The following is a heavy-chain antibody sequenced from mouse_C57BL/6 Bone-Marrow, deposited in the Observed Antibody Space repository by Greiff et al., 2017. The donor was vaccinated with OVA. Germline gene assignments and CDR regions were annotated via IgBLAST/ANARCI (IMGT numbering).Heavy chain of an antibody. CDR1: GFNIKDDY. Sequence: EVQLQQSGAELVRPGASVKLSCTASGFNIKDDYMHWVRQRPEQGLEWIGWIDPENGDTEYASKFQGKATITADTSSNTAYLQLSSLTSEDTAVYYCTTYSNYGGYWGQGTTLTVSS. CDR2: IDPENGDT. CDR3: TTYSNYGGY. J-gene: IGHJ2*01. V-gene: IGHV14-4*01. D-gene: IGHD2-5*01.